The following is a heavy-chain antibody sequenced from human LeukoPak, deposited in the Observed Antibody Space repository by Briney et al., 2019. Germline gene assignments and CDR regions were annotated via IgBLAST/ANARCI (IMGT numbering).Heavy chain of an antibody. J-gene: IGHJ3*02. CDR3: ARLSRGSGRDAFDI. CDR1: GFTFSSYS. CDR2: ISSSSSYI. V-gene: IGHV3-21*01. D-gene: IGHD3-10*01. Sequence: PGGSLRLSCAASGFTFSSYSMNWVRQAPGKGLEWVSSISSSSSYIYYADSVKGRFTISRDNAKNSPYLQMNSLRAEDTAVYYCARLSRGSGRDAFDIWGQGTMVTVSS.